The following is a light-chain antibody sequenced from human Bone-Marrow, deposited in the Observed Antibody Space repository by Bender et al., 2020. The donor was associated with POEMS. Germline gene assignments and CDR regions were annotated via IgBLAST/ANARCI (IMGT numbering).Light chain of an antibody. CDR2: EVT. CDR3: CSFARGSTLV. J-gene: IGLJ3*02. Sequence: QSALTQPASVSGSPGQSITISCTGTSSDVGTYNLVSWYQHHPGKAPKVMIYEVTKRPSGVSDRFSGSKSGNTASLPISGLQAEDDAIYFCCSFARGSTLVFGGGTTLTVL. CDR1: SSDVGTYNL. V-gene: IGLV2-23*02.